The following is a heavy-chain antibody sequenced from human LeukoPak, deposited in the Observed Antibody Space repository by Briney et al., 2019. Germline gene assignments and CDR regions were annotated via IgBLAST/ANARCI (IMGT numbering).Heavy chain of an antibody. V-gene: IGHV1-69*13. CDR3: ARDNRLQLENWFDP. D-gene: IGHD6-13*01. Sequence: SVKVSCKASGGTFSSYTMTWMRRAPGQGLEWMGGIITLFGTTSYEQKFQGRVTITADESTSTAYMELSSLRSEDTAMYFCARDNRLQLENWFDPWGQGTLVTVSS. CDR2: IITLFGTT. J-gene: IGHJ5*02. CDR1: GGTFSSYT.